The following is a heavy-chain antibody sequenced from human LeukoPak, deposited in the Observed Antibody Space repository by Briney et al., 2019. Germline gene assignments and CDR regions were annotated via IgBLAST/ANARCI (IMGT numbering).Heavy chain of an antibody. CDR1: GFTFSSYA. CDR3: AKDLGYSGYDPLDY. J-gene: IGHJ4*02. D-gene: IGHD5-12*01. Sequence: QPGGSLRLSCAVSGFTFSSYAVSWVRQAPGKGLEWVSAISGSGVNTYYADSVKGRFTISRDNSKSTLYLQMNSLRAEDTAVYYCAKDLGYSGYDPLDYWGQGTLVTVSS. V-gene: IGHV3-23*01. CDR2: ISGSGVNT.